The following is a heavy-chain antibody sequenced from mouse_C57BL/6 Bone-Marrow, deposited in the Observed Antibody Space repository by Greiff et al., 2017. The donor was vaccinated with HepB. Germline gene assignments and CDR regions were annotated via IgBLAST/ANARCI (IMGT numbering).Heavy chain of an antibody. V-gene: IGHV1-82*01. J-gene: IGHJ2*01. CDR1: GYAFSSSW. CDR3: AEGGFDY. Sequence: QVQLQQSGPELVKPGASVKISCKASGYAFSSSWMNWVKQRPGKGLEWIGRIYPGDGDTNYNGKFKGKATLTADKSSSTAYMQLSSLTSEDSAVYYCAEGGFDYWGQGTTLTVSS. CDR2: IYPGDGDT.